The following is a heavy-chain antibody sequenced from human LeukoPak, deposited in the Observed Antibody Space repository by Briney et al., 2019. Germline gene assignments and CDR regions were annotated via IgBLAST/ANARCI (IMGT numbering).Heavy chain of an antibody. CDR2: ISSSSSYI. D-gene: IGHD6-6*01. CDR3: AKDRRIAAYFDY. Sequence: GWCLRLSRAASGFTFSSYSMHWVRQAPGKGLEWVSSISSSSSYICYADSVKGRFTISRDNAKNSLYLQMNSLRAEDTAVYYCAKDRRIAAYFDYWGQGTLVTASS. CDR1: GFTFSSYS. J-gene: IGHJ4*02. V-gene: IGHV3-21*01.